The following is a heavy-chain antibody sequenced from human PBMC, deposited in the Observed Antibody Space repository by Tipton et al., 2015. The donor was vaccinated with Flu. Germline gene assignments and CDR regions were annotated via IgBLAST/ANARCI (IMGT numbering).Heavy chain of an antibody. V-gene: IGHV4-31*03. CDR1: GGSISSGGYY. Sequence: LRLSCTVSGGSISSGGYYWSWIRQHPGKGLEWIGYIYYSGSTYYNPSLKSRVTISVDTSKNQFSLKLSSVTAADTAVYYCASLRLVVGFDYWGQGTLVTVSS. J-gene: IGHJ4*02. CDR2: IYYSGST. D-gene: IGHD2-2*01. CDR3: ASLRLVVGFDY.